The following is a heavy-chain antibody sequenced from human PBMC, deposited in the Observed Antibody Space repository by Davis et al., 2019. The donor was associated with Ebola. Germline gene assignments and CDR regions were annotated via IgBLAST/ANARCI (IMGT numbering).Heavy chain of an antibody. CDR1: GFTFSRYS. CDR3: ARGRITTDESWYYFDY. CDR2: ISGSSRTI. J-gene: IGHJ4*02. Sequence: PGGSLRLSCAASGFTFSRYSTNWVRQAPGKGLEWVSYISGSSRTIYYADSVKGRFTISRDNAKNTLYLQMNSLRAEDTAVYYCARGRITTDESWYYFDYWGQGTLVTVSS. D-gene: IGHD3-10*01. V-gene: IGHV3-48*04.